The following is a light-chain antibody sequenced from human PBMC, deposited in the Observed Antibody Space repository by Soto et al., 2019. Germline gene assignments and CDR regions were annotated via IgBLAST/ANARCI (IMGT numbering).Light chain of an antibody. J-gene: IGKJ5*01. CDR1: PGISNY. CDR2: AAY. Sequence: IQMTQSPSSLSASIGDRVTITCRASPGISNYLAWYQQKPGKVPKLLIYAAYTLQSGVPSRFSGSGSGTDFTLTISSLQPEDVATYYCQKYNSALLVAFGQGTRLEIK. CDR3: QKYNSALLVA. V-gene: IGKV1-27*01.